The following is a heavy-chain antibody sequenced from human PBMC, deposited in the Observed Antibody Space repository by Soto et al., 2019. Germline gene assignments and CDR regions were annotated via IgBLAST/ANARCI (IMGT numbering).Heavy chain of an antibody. D-gene: IGHD6-6*01. V-gene: IGHV3-23*01. J-gene: IGHJ4*02. Sequence: EQVLESEGGLVQPGGSLRLSCEASGFMFNHYAMAWVRQTPGKGLEWVSVISGSTGTTYYADSVKGRFTISRDNSKNTVYLQMNSLRVEDSALYSCAKVIVLGASTLEYWGPGTRVTVSS. CDR2: ISGSTGTT. CDR3: AKVIVLGASTLEY. CDR1: GFMFNHYA.